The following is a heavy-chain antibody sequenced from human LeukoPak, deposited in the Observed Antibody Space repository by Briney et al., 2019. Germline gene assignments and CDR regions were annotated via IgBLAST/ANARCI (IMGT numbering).Heavy chain of an antibody. D-gene: IGHD6-19*01. Sequence: PGGSLRLSCAASGFTFSNAWMSWVRQAPGKGLEWVGRIKSKTDGGTTDYAAPVKGRFTISRDDSKNTLYLQMNSLRAEDTALYYCARDFLTFSSVYYYYYMDVWGKGTTVTVSS. CDR2: IKSKTDGGTT. CDR3: ARDFLTFSSVYYYYYMDV. V-gene: IGHV3-15*05. CDR1: GFTFSNAW. J-gene: IGHJ6*03.